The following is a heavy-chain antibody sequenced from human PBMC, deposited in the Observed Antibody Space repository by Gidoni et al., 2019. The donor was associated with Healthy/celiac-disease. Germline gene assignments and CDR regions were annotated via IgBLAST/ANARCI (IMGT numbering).Heavy chain of an antibody. V-gene: IGHV3-11*06. Sequence: QVQLVESGGGLVKPGGSLRLSCAASGFTFSDYYMSWIRQAPGKGLEWVSYISSSSSYTNYADSVKGRFTISRDNAKNSLYLQMNSRRAEDTAVYYCARETTETGPFDYWGQGTLVTVSS. J-gene: IGHJ4*02. D-gene: IGHD4-4*01. CDR3: ARETTETGPFDY. CDR1: GFTFSDYY. CDR2: ISSSSSYT.